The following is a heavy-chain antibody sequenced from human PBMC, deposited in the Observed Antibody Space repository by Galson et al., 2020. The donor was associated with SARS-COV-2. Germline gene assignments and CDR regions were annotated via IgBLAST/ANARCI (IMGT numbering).Heavy chain of an antibody. CDR3: ARDNDHDAFDI. CDR2: INPNSGGT. J-gene: IGHJ3*02. V-gene: IGHV1-2*04. Sequence: ASVKVSCKASGYTFTGYYMHWVRQAPRQGLEWMGWINPNSGGTNYAQKFQGWVTMTRDTSISTAYMELSRLRSDDTAVYYCARDNDHDAFDIWGQGTMVTVSS. D-gene: IGHD1-1*01. CDR1: GYTFTGYY.